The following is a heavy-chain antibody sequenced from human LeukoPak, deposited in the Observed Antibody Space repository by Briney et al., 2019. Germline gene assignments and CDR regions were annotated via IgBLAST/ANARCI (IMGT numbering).Heavy chain of an antibody. CDR1: GGSISSYY. D-gene: IGHD2-8*01. CDR2: IYYSGNT. J-gene: IGHJ6*03. CDR3: ARGVRAASYGYYYYYYYMDV. Sequence: PSETLSLTCTVSGGSISSYYWSWIRQPPGKGLEWIGYIYYSGNTNYNPSLKSRVTISEDTSKNQFSLRLSSVTAADTAVYYCARGVRAASYGYYYYYYYMDVWGKGTTVTISS. V-gene: IGHV4-59*01.